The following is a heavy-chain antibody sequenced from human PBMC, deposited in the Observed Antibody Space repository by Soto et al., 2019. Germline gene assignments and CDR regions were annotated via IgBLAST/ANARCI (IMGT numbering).Heavy chain of an antibody. CDR2: IYHSVST. J-gene: IGHJ4*02. D-gene: IGHD5-18*01. V-gene: IGHV4-38-2*02. CDR3: AGDKPGYSYGFDY. CDR1: CYSINSDDY. Sequence: SETLSLTCTVSCYSINSDDYWGWIRQPPGKGLEWIASIYHSVSTFYNPSLRSRVTISIDTSKNQFSLKLSSVTAADTAVYYCAGDKPGYSYGFDYWGQGTLVTVSS.